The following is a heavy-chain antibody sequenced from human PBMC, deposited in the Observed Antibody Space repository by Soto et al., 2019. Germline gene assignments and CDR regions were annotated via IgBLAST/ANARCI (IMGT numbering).Heavy chain of an antibody. CDR2: IYYSGST. V-gene: IGHV4-59*01. J-gene: IGHJ5*02. Sequence: SETLSFTYTVSYSSISYYYCSWIRQPAEKGLEWIGYIYYSGSTNYNPSLKSRVTISLDTSKNQFSLIVSSVTAADTAVYYCGREAEYYDRSGYNWFDPWGQGIQVTVSS. D-gene: IGHD3-22*01. CDR3: GREAEYYDRSGYNWFDP. CDR1: YSSISYYY.